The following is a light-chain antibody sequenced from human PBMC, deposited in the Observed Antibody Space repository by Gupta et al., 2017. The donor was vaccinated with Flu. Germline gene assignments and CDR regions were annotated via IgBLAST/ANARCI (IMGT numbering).Light chain of an antibody. J-gene: IGKJ2*01. Sequence: GTLSLSPGERATLSCRASQSVSSTYLAWYQQKPCLAPRLLIYGASSRATGIPDRFSGSGSGTDFTLTISRLEPEDFAVYYCQQDGNSPRTFGQGTKMEIK. CDR1: QSVSSTY. V-gene: IGKV3-20*01. CDR3: QQDGNSPRT. CDR2: GAS.